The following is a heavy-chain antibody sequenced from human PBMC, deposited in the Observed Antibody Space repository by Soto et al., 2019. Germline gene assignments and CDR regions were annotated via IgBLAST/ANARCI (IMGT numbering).Heavy chain of an antibody. CDR2: ISGGGGTT. CDR1: GFTFSSYA. J-gene: IGHJ2*01. Sequence: EVQLLESGGGLVQPGESLRLSCAASGFTFSSYAMSWVRQAPGKGLEWVSAISGGGGTTYYADSVKGRFTISRDNSKNTLYLQMNSLRAEDTAVYYCAKDPAGRYDWYFDLWGRGTLVTVSS. V-gene: IGHV3-23*01. D-gene: IGHD6-6*01. CDR3: AKDPAGRYDWYFDL.